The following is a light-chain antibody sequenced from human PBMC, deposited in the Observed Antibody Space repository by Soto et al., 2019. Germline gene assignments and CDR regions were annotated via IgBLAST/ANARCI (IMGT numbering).Light chain of an antibody. V-gene: IGLV2-23*01. CDR1: SSDVGSYNL. CDR3: CSSAASTTYV. CDR2: EGS. J-gene: IGLJ1*01. Sequence: QSALTRPASGAGSPGQAITISCTGASSDVGSYNLVSWYQQHPGKAPKLMIYEGSKRPSGVSNRFSGSKSGNTSSLTISALSAEDAAAYYCCSSAASTTYVFGTGTKGTGL.